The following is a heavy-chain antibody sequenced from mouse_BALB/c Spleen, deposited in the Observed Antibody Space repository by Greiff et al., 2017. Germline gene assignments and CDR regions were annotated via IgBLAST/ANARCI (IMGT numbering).Heavy chain of an antibody. V-gene: IGHV1-55*01. CDR1: GYNFTSYW. CDR2: IYPGSGST. J-gene: IGHJ3*01. CDR3: AREGFAD. Sequence: QVQLQQPGAELVKPGTSVKLSCKASGYNFTSYWINWVKLRPGQGLEWIGDIYPGSGSTNYNEKFKSKATLTVDTTSSTAYMQLSSLASEDSALYYCAREGFADWGQGTLVTVSA.